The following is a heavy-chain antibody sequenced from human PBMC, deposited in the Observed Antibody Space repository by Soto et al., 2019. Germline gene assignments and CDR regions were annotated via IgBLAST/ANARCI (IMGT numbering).Heavy chain of an antibody. CDR3: ARRTTVVTPLVAFDI. Sequence: SETLSLTCTVSGGSISSSSYYWGWIRQPPGKGLEWIGSIYYSGSTYYNPSLKSRATISVDTSKNQFSLKLSSVTAADTAVYYCARRTTVVTPLVAFDIWGQGTMVTVSS. D-gene: IGHD4-17*01. CDR2: IYYSGST. J-gene: IGHJ3*02. CDR1: GGSISSSSYY. V-gene: IGHV4-39*01.